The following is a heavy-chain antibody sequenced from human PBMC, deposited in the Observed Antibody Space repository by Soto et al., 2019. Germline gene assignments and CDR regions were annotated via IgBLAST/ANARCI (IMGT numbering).Heavy chain of an antibody. D-gene: IGHD2-8*02. J-gene: IGHJ6*02. CDR1: GFTFSTYA. Sequence: EVQLLESGGGLVQPGGYLRLSCTASGFTFSTYAMTWVRQAPGKGLEWVSTVSGSGAKTYYADSVRGRFTISRDNSKDTLYLQINSLTAEDTATYYCTRDWTGNTCPCMDVWGQGTTVTVSS. CDR2: VSGSGAKT. V-gene: IGHV3-23*01. CDR3: TRDWTGNTCPCMDV.